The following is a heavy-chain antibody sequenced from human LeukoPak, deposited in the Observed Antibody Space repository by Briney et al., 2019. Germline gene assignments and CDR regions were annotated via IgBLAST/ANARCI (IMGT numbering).Heavy chain of an antibody. J-gene: IGHJ4*02. CDR1: GFTFSSYG. CDR3: AHGAMYQLDY. V-gene: IGHV3-23*01. CDR2: IIGGGGST. Sequence: QAGGSLRLSCAASGFTFSSYGMSWVRQAPGKGLEWVSGIIGGGGSTYYADSVKGRFTISGDNSRNTLLLQMNSLRAEDTAVYYCAHGAMYQLDYWGQGTLVTVSS. D-gene: IGHD2-2*01.